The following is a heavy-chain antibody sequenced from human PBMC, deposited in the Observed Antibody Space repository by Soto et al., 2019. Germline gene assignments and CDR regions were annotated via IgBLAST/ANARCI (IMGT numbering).Heavy chain of an antibody. V-gene: IGHV4-31*01. CDR1: GGSISSVGYY. CDR2: IYYSGST. J-gene: IGHJ5*02. Sequence: QVLLQESGPGLVKPSQTLSLTCTVSGGSISSVGYYWNWIRQHPGKGLEWIGYIYYSGSTYYNPSLKSPVTMSVDTSKNQFSLQLTSVTAADTAVYFCARGRPAATGWFDPWGQGTLVTVSS. CDR3: ARGRPAATGWFDP. D-gene: IGHD2-2*01.